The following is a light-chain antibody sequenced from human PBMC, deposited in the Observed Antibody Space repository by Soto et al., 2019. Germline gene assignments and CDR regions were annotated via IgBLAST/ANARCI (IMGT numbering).Light chain of an antibody. V-gene: IGLV2-14*01. CDR3: SSYTSSSTLVYV. CDR2: EVT. J-gene: IGLJ1*01. CDR1: SSDVGGYNY. Sequence: QSALTQPASVSGSPGQSIIISCTGTSSDVGGYNYVSWYQQHPGKAPKLMIYEVTNRPSGVSIRFSGSKSANTASLTISGLQAEDEADYYCSSYTSSSTLVYVFGTGTKVTVL.